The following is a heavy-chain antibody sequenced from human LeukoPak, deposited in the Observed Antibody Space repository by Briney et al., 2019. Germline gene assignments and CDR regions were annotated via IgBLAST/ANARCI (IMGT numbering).Heavy chain of an antibody. V-gene: IGHV3-30*18. CDR1: GFTFSSYG. D-gene: IGHD6-13*01. CDR3: AKDMYSSSWYYFDY. J-gene: IGHJ4*02. CDR2: ISYDGSNK. Sequence: PGGSLRLSCAASGFTFSSYGMHWVRQAPGKGLEWGAVISYDGSNKYYADSVKGRFTISRDNSKNTLYLQMNSLRAEDTAVYYCAKDMYSSSWYYFDYWGQGTLVTVSS.